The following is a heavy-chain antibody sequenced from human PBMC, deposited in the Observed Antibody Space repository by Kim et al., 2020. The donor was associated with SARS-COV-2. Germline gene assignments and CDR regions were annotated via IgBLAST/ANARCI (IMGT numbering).Heavy chain of an antibody. Sequence: SDTRYSPAFQGQVTISADKSISTAYLQWSSLKASDTAMYYCARPDGYNDYWGQGTLVTVSS. V-gene: IGHV5-51*01. J-gene: IGHJ4*02. CDR3: ARPDGYNDY. CDR2: SDT. D-gene: IGHD5-12*01.